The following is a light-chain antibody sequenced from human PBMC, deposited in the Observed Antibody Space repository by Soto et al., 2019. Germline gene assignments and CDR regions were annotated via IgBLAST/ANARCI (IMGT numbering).Light chain of an antibody. V-gene: IGLV2-23*01. CDR1: SSDVGSYNL. CDR3: YSYAGENLYV. Sequence: QSALAQPASVSASPGQSITIPCTGTSSDVGSYNLVSWFQQHPGKVPKLLIYDGTKRPSGLSDRFSGSKSGTTASLTISGLQAEDEAHYYCYSYAGENLYVFGTGTKVTVL. CDR2: DGT. J-gene: IGLJ1*01.